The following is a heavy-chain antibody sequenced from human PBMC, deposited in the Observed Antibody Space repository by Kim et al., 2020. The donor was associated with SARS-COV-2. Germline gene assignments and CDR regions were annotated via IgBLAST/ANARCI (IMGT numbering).Heavy chain of an antibody. V-gene: IGHV4-39*01. Sequence: SETLSLTYTVSGGSISNSDYCWGWIRQPPGKGLEWIGTIIYSGTTYYNPSLKSRVTMSMDTSKNQFSLRLSSVSAADTAVYYCARRGYTYGHGRLDPWGQGTLVTVSS. CDR1: GGSISNSDYC. D-gene: IGHD5-18*01. J-gene: IGHJ5*02. CDR3: ARRGYTYGHGRLDP. CDR2: IIYSGTT.